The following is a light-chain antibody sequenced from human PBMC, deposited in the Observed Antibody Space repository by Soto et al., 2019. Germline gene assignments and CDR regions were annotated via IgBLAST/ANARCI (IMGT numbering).Light chain of an antibody. CDR2: KAS. Sequence: DIQMTQSPSTLSGSVGDRVTITCRASQTISSWLAWYQQKPGKAPKLLIYKASTLKSGVPSRFSGSGSGTDFTLTISSLQPEDFATYYCQQSYSTRGFGQGTRLEI. V-gene: IGKV1-5*03. CDR1: QTISSW. J-gene: IGKJ5*01. CDR3: QQSYSTRG.